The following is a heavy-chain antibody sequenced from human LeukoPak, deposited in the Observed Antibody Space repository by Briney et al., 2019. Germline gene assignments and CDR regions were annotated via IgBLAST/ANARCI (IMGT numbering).Heavy chain of an antibody. Sequence: RSGGSLRLSCAASGFTFSSYGMHWVRQAPGKGLEWVAVIWYDGSNKYYADSVKGRFTISRDNSKNTPYLQMNSLRAEDTAVYYCARDHSGGWYSDYFDYWGQGTLVTVSS. D-gene: IGHD6-19*01. CDR2: IWYDGSNK. CDR1: GFTFSSYG. J-gene: IGHJ4*02. V-gene: IGHV3-33*01. CDR3: ARDHSGGWYSDYFDY.